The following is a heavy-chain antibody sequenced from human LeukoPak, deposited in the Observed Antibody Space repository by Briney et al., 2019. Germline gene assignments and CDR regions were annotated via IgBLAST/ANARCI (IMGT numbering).Heavy chain of an antibody. V-gene: IGHV4-59*08. CDR2: IYYSGST. D-gene: IGHD4-11*01. CDR1: GGSISSYY. Sequence: SETLSLTCTVSGGSISSYYWSWIRQPPGKGLEWIGYIYYSGSTNYNPSLKSRVTISLDTSKNQFSLKLTSVTAADTAVYYCASLTTASAFDIWGQGTMVTVSS. CDR3: ASLTTASAFDI. J-gene: IGHJ3*02.